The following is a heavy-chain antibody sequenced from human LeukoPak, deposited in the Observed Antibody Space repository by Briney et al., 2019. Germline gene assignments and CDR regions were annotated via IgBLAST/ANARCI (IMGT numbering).Heavy chain of an antibody. Sequence: GVSLRLSCAAFGFTVNSNYMSWVRQAPGKGLEWVSLIYTGGSTYYADSVKGRFTISRDNSKNTLYLQMNSLRPEDTAVYYCARGFGKVAANVFGGYTMDVWGQGTTVTVSS. CDR1: GFTVNSNY. J-gene: IGHJ6*02. CDR3: ARGFGKVAANVFGGYTMDV. V-gene: IGHV3-66*02. D-gene: IGHD6-6*01. CDR2: IYTGGST.